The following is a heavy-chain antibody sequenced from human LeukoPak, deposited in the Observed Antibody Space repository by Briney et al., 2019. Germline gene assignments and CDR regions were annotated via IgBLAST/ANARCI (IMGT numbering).Heavy chain of an antibody. Sequence: GGSLRLSCAASGFTFSTYGMHWVRQAPGKGLEWVAVISYDGSNKYYADSVKGQFTISRDNSKNTLYLQMSSLRAEDTAVYYCAKNAPEGTHYYFDYWGQGTLVTVSS. D-gene: IGHD1-1*01. V-gene: IGHV3-30*18. CDR3: AKNAPEGTHYYFDY. CDR2: ISYDGSNK. CDR1: GFTFSTYG. J-gene: IGHJ4*02.